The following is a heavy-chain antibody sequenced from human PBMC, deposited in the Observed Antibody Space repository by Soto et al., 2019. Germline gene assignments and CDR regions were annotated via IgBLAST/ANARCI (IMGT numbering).Heavy chain of an antibody. CDR1: GYTFTGYY. CDR3: ARAIGHCSGGSCYGY. D-gene: IGHD2-15*01. V-gene: IGHV1-2*04. J-gene: IGHJ4*02. Sequence: QMQLVQSGAEVKKPGASVKVSCKASGYTFTGYYMHWVRQAPGQGLEWMGWINPNSGGTNYAQKFQGWVTMTRDTSISTAYMELSRLRSDDTAVYYCARAIGHCSGGSCYGYWGQGTLVTVSS. CDR2: INPNSGGT.